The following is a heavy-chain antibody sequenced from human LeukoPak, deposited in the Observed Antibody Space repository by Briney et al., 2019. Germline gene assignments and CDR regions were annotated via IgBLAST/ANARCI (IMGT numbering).Heavy chain of an antibody. V-gene: IGHV1-69*05. CDR3: ARASSDMYDFEI. D-gene: IGHD3-10*01. J-gene: IGHJ3*02. CDR2: IIPIFGAT. CDR1: GGSFSSYS. Sequence: SVKVSCKASGGSFSSYSINWVRQAPGQGLEWGGRIIPIFGATKYAQNFQGRVTITTDESTSTVYMELSSLRSEDTALYYCARASSDMYDFEIWGQGTMVTVSS.